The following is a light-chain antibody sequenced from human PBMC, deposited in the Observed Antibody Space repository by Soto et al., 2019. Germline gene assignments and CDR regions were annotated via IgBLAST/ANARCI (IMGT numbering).Light chain of an antibody. CDR2: PAS. Sequence: EIVLTQSPGTLSLSPGERATLSCRASQSVGRDFLAWYQQKPGQAPRLLIYPASNRATGIPDRFSGSGSGTDFTLTISRLEPEDFANFYCQQYASSPLTFGGGTKVEIK. CDR3: QQYASSPLT. J-gene: IGKJ4*01. V-gene: IGKV3-20*01. CDR1: QSVGRDF.